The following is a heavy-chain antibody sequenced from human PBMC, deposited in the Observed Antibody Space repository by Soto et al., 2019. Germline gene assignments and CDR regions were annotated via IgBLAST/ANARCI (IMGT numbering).Heavy chain of an antibody. CDR3: AHPRGYGVFDAVDI. CDR2: ISHTGDST. CDR1: GFIFSTYA. V-gene: IGHV3-23*01. D-gene: IGHD4-17*01. Sequence: GGSLRLSCAASGFIFSTYAVNWVRQAPGKGLEYVSAISHTGDSTFYAESVRGRFTISRDNSINTLFLHMTGLRTEDTAVYYCAHPRGYGVFDAVDIWGQGTMVTVSS. J-gene: IGHJ3*02.